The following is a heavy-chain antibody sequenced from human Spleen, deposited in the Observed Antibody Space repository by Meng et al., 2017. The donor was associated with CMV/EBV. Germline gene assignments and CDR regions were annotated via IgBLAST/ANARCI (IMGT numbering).Heavy chain of an antibody. V-gene: IGHV3-30*04. Sequence: GESLKISCAASGFIFSSYDLHWVRQAPGKGLEWVAVISNDGNTKDHADSVKGRFTISRDNSKNTLYLQMDSLRAEDTAVYYCARDRGRAVAGTGYGMDVWGQGTTVTVSS. D-gene: IGHD6-19*01. CDR3: ARDRGRAVAGTGYGMDV. J-gene: IGHJ6*02. CDR1: GFIFSSYD. CDR2: ISNDGNTK.